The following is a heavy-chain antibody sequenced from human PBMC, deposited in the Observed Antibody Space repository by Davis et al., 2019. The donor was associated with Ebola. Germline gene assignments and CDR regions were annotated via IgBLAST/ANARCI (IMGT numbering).Heavy chain of an antibody. V-gene: IGHV3-7*01. CDR3: VVIRRAVAENF. CDR2: IKPDGSEK. Sequence: GGSLRLSCAASGFVFRNYVMSWVRQAPGKGLEWVANIKPDGSEKQYVDSMKGRFTISRDNAENSLYLQMNNLRVDDTAVYYCVVIRRAVAENFWGQGTLVTVSS. D-gene: IGHD2-21*01. J-gene: IGHJ4*02. CDR1: GFVFRNYV.